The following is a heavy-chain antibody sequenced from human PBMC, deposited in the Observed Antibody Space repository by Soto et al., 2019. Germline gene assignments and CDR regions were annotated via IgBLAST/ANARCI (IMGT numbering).Heavy chain of an antibody. CDR2: INHSGST. J-gene: IGHJ6*02. D-gene: IGHD3-3*01. CDR1: GGSFSGYY. CDR3: ERGRPNYDFWSGYQYYYYYSGMDV. Sequence: QVQLQQWGAGLLKPSETLSLTCAVYGGSFSGYYWSWIRQPPGKGLEWIGEINHSGSTNYNPSLKSRVTISVDTSKHQFSLRRSSVTSVDTAVYYCERGRPNYDFWSGYQYYYYYSGMDVWGQGTTVTVSS. V-gene: IGHV4-34*01.